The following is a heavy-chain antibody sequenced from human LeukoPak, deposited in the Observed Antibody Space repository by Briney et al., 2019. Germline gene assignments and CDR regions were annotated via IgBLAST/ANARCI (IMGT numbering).Heavy chain of an antibody. Sequence: GGSLRLSCAASGFTFSSSAMSWVRQAPGKGLEWVPTISSSGSSSFYADSVKDRFTISRDNSKNTLYVQMSSLRAEDTAVYYCAKAVWYSSSWYSDYWGQGTLVTVSS. CDR3: AKAVWYSSSWYSDY. CDR2: ISSSGSSS. V-gene: IGHV3-23*01. J-gene: IGHJ4*02. CDR1: GFTFSSSA. D-gene: IGHD6-13*01.